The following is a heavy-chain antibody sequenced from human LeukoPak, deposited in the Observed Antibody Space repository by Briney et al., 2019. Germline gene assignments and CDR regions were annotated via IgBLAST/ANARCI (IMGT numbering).Heavy chain of an antibody. CDR3: ARGGPGYCSGGSCYPTRGYWFDP. CDR2: SYDSGST. Sequence: SETLSLTCTLSGASIRGYYWSWIRQPPGKGLEWIGYSYDSGSTNYNPSLWSRVTISVDTSQNQFSLNLNSVTAADTAVYYCARGGPGYCSGGSCYPTRGYWFDPWGQGKLVTVSS. D-gene: IGHD2-15*01. V-gene: IGHV4-59*01. CDR1: GASIRGYY. J-gene: IGHJ5*02.